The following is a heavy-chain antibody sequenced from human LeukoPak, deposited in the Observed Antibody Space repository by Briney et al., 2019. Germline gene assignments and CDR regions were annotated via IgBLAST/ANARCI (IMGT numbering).Heavy chain of an antibody. CDR2: IYYSGST. D-gene: IGHD1-26*01. V-gene: IGHV4-39*01. Sequence: SETLSLTCTVSGGSISSSSYYWGWIRQPPGKGLEWIGSIYYSGSTYYNPSLKSRVTISVDTSKNQFSLKLSSVTAADTAVYYCARQGQYSGSYFPDDAFDIWGQGTMVTVSS. CDR1: GGSISSSSYY. J-gene: IGHJ3*02. CDR3: ARQGQYSGSYFPDDAFDI.